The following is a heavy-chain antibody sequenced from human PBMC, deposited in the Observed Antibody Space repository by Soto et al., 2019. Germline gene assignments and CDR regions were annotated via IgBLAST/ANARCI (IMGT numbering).Heavy chain of an antibody. D-gene: IGHD3-22*01. V-gene: IGHV3-30*18. Sequence: QVQLVESGGGVVQPGRSLRLSCAASGFTFSSYGMHWVRQAPGKGLEWVAVVLYDGRNKYYADSVKGRFTISRDNSKNTVYLQMNSLRAEDTAVYYCAKAGYYDSSGYYGLDYWGQGTLVTVSS. J-gene: IGHJ4*02. CDR3: AKAGYYDSSGYYGLDY. CDR1: GFTFSSYG. CDR2: VLYDGRNK.